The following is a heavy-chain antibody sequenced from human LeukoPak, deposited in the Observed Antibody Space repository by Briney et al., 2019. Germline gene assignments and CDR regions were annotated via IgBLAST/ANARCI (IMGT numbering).Heavy chain of an antibody. CDR2: INAGNGNT. J-gene: IGHJ4*02. CDR1: GYTFTSYA. V-gene: IGHV1-3*01. CDR3: ARGSFGLWFGELGFDY. D-gene: IGHD3-10*01. Sequence: GASVKVSCKASGYTFTSYAMHWVRQAPGQRLEWMGWINAGNGNTKYSQKLQGRVTITRDTSASTAYMELSSLRSEDTAVYYCARGSFGLWFGELGFDYWGQGTLVTVSS.